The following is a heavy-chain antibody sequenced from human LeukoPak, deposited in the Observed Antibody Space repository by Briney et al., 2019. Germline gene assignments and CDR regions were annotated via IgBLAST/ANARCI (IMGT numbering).Heavy chain of an antibody. D-gene: IGHD3-10*01. V-gene: IGHV3-30*04. CDR1: GFSFSSYA. Sequence: GGSRRLSCAASGFSFSSYAMHWVRQAPGKGLEWVAVISYDGSKEYYTDSVKGRFTISRDNSKNTLYLEMNSLRNEDTAVYYCASADFYGSGSYYSGSCDYWGQGTLVTVSS. CDR2: ISYDGSKE. J-gene: IGHJ4*02. CDR3: ASADFYGSGSYYSGSCDY.